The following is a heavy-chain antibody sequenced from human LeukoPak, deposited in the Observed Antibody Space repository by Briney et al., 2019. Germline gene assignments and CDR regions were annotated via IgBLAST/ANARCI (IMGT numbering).Heavy chain of an antibody. D-gene: IGHD1-14*01. J-gene: IGHJ5*02. CDR2: VLLSGRT. CDR3: AKEPDGIRFDP. Sequence: SETLSLTCAVYGQAVSGSRSYWAWIRQPPGKGLEWIGNVLLSGRTTYNPALESRVSISMDSSKNQFSLTLTSVTAADTAVYYCAKEPDGIRFDPWGQGTLVTVSS. V-gene: IGHV4-34*12. CDR1: GQAVSGSRSY.